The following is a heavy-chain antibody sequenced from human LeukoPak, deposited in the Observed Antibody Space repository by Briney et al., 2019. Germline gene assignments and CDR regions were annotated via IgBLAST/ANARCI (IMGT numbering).Heavy chain of an antibody. J-gene: IGHJ4*02. D-gene: IGHD3-3*01. V-gene: IGHV3-21*01. Sequence: PGGSLKLSCAASGFTFSSYSMNWVRQAPGKGLEWVSSISSSSSYIYYADSVKGRFTISRDNAKNSLYLQMNSLRAEDTAVYYCARVHGFWSGQDDYWGQGTLVTVSS. CDR1: GFTFSSYS. CDR2: ISSSSSYI. CDR3: ARVHGFWSGQDDY.